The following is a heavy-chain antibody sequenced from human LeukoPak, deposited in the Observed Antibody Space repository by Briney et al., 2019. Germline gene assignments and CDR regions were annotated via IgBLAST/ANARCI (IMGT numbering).Heavy chain of an antibody. J-gene: IGHJ4*02. Sequence: GGSLRLSCVVSGLTFSNFWMSWVRQAPGKGLERVANIKDDGSVKYYLDSVKGRFTISRDNAQSSLYLQMNSLRAEDTAVYYCAGYTTGWYMDYWGQGTLLTVSS. V-gene: IGHV3-7*01. CDR2: IKDDGSVK. CDR1: GLTFSNFW. D-gene: IGHD6-19*01. CDR3: AGYTTGWYMDY.